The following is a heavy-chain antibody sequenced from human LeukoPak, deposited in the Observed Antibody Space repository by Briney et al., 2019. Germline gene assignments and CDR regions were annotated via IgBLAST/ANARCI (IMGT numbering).Heavy chain of an antibody. J-gene: IGHJ6*02. V-gene: IGHV3-7*03. Sequence: GGSLRLSCAASGFALSSHWMTWVRQVPGRGPEWVANVNRDGSETYYLDSVKGRFTTSKDNAKNSLYLQMNSLRAEGTALYHCARNNGMDVWGQGTTVIVSS. CDR3: ARNNGMDV. CDR1: GFALSSHW. CDR2: VNRDGSET.